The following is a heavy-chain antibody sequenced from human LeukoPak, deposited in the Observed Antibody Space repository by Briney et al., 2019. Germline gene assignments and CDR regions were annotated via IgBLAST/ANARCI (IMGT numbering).Heavy chain of an antibody. V-gene: IGHV3-21*01. CDR2: ISSSSSYI. Sequence: GGSLRLSCAASGFTFSSYSMNWVRQAPGKGLEWVSSISSSSSYIYYADSVKGRVTTSRDNAKNSLYLQMNSLRAEDTAVYCCARDGRIAVAEGNDYWGQGTLVTVSS. J-gene: IGHJ4*02. CDR3: ARDGRIAVAEGNDY. CDR1: GFTFSSYS. D-gene: IGHD6-19*01.